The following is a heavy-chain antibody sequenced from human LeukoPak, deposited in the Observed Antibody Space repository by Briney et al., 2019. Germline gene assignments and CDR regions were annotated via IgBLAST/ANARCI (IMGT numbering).Heavy chain of an antibody. CDR1: GFTFSSRW. V-gene: IGHV3-74*01. D-gene: IGHD3-10*01. Sequence: GGSLRLSCAASGFTFSSRWMHWVRQAPGKGLVWVSRIHKDGSATHYADSLKGRFTISRDNAKNTLYLQMDSLRVEDTAVYYCVADHWFGLDYWGQGALVTVSS. CDR3: VADHWFGLDY. CDR2: IHKDGSAT. J-gene: IGHJ4*02.